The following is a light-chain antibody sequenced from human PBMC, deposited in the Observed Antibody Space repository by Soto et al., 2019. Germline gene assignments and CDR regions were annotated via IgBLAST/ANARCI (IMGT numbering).Light chain of an antibody. V-gene: IGLV2-14*01. Sequence: QSVLTQPASVSGSPGQSITISCTGTSSDVGGYNYVSWYQQHPGKAPKLIIYNVSNRPSGVSNRSSGSKSGNTASLTISGLQAEDEGHYYCSSFTSSNTVLFGGGTKLTVL. J-gene: IGLJ2*01. CDR2: NVS. CDR1: SSDVGGYNY. CDR3: SSFTSSNTVL.